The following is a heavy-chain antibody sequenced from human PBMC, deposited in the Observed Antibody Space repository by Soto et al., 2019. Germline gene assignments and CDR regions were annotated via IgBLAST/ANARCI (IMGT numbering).Heavy chain of an antibody. CDR1: GFTFSIYA. Sequence: GGALRLSFTASGFTFSIYAMSWVLQAPGKGLDGVSGIGGGDGVKYYPDYVKGRLNISRDNSKNKLFMKMNRLRVDDTAVYYCAKRRGDTGAFDYWGQGTLVTVSS. CDR2: IGGGDGVK. D-gene: IGHD5-12*01. V-gene: IGHV3-23*01. CDR3: AKRRGDTGAFDY. J-gene: IGHJ4*02.